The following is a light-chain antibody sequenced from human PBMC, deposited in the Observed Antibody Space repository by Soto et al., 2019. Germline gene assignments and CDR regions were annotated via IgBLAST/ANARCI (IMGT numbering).Light chain of an antibody. V-gene: IGLV2-8*01. CDR3: TSYAGTXVHYV. CDR1: SSDIGYYNY. Sequence: QSVLTQPPSASGSPGQSVTISCTGTSSDIGYYNYVSWYQQYPGKAPKLLIYEVSKRPSGVPDRFSGSKSGNTASLTVSGLQAADEADYYCTSYAGTXVHYVFGTGTKVTVL. J-gene: IGLJ1*01. CDR2: EVS.